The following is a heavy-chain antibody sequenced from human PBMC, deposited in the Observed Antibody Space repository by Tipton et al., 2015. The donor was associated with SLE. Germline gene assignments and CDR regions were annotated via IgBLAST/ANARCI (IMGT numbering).Heavy chain of an antibody. CDR1: GDSIRRHF. V-gene: IGHV4-59*11. CDR3: ARVPPPGLYSSSSTDYYLDY. Sequence: TLSLTCTVSGDSIRRHFWSWIRQPPGKGLEWIGNIFYSGRTDYNPSLKSRVTISVDTSKNQFSLKLSSVTAADTAVYYCARVPPPGLYSSSSTDYYLDYWGQGTLVTVSS. D-gene: IGHD6-6*01. CDR2: IFYSGRT. J-gene: IGHJ4*02.